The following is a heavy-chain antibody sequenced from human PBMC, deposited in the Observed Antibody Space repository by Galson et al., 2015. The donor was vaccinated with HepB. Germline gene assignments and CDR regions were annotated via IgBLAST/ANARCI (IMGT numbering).Heavy chain of an antibody. CDR3: AKDMSALDY. CDR2: ISGTSYST. D-gene: IGHD3-10*02. J-gene: IGHJ4*02. V-gene: IGHV3-23*01. Sequence: APGKGLQWVSSISGTSYSTYYAASVKGRFTISRDNSKNTLYLQMKRLRAEDTAVYYCAKDMSALDYWGQGTLVTVSS.